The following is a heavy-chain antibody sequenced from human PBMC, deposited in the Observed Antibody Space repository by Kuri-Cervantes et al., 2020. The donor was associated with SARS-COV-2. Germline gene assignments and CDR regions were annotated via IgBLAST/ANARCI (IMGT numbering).Heavy chain of an antibody. J-gene: IGHJ6*03. D-gene: IGHD2-21*01. Sequence: GESLKISCAASGFTFDDYGMSWVRQAPGKGLEWVSGINWNGGSTDYADSVKGRFTISRDNAKNSLYLQMNSLRAEDTALYYCAREGTKQFLVIYYYSYYMDVWGKGTTVTVSS. CDR3: AREGTKQFLVIYYYSYYMDV. CDR1: GFTFDDYG. CDR2: INWNGGST. V-gene: IGHV3-20*04.